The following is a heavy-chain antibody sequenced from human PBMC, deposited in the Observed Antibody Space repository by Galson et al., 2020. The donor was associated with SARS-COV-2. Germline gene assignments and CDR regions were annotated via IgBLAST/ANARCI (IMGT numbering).Heavy chain of an antibody. CDR3: AREAYCGGVCYSYFDY. CDR1: GFTFSSYA. Sequence: GGSLRLSCAASGFTFSSYAMHWVRQAPGKGLEWVAVISYDGSNTYYADSVKGRFTISRDNSKNTLYLQMNSLRAEDTAVYYCAREAYCGGVCYSYFDYWGQGTLVTVAS. J-gene: IGHJ4*02. V-gene: IGHV3-30*04. CDR2: ISYDGSNT. D-gene: IGHD2-21*02.